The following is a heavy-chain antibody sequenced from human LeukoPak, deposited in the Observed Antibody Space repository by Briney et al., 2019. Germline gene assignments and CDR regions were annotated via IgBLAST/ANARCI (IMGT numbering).Heavy chain of an antibody. Sequence: KPSETLSLTCAVYGGSFSGYYWSWIRQPPGKGLEWIGEINHSGSTNYNPSLKSRVTISVDTSKNQFSLKLSSVTAADTAVYYCARVESSGSRLYYYYYYGTDVWGQGTTVTVSS. CDR3: ARVESSGSRLYYYYYYGTDV. J-gene: IGHJ6*02. D-gene: IGHD6-19*01. CDR1: GGSFSGYY. V-gene: IGHV4-34*01. CDR2: INHSGST.